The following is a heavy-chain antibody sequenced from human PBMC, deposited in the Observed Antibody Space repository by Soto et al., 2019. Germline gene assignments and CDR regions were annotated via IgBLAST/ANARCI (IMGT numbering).Heavy chain of an antibody. Sequence: QVQLVESGGGVVQPGRSLRLSCAASGFTFSSYAMHWVRQAPGKGLEWVAVISYDGSNKYYADSVKGRFTISRDNSKNTLYLQMNSLRAEDTAVYYCARFGPMITFGGVTIHAFDIWGQGTMVTVSS. CDR2: ISYDGSNK. V-gene: IGHV3-30-3*01. CDR1: GFTFSSYA. CDR3: ARFGPMITFGGVTIHAFDI. D-gene: IGHD3-16*01. J-gene: IGHJ3*02.